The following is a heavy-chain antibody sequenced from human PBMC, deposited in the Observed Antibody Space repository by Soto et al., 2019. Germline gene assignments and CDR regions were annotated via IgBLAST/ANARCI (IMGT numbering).Heavy chain of an antibody. J-gene: IGHJ4*02. Sequence: QVQLQESGPGLVKPSETLSLTCTVSGGSISSYYWSWIRQPPGKGLGWMGYIYFSGSTNYNPSLKSRVTISVDTSKNQFSLKLSSVTAADTAVYYCARDGYYYDSSGYQSVYYFDYWGQGTRVTVSS. D-gene: IGHD3-22*01. CDR2: IYFSGST. V-gene: IGHV4-59*01. CDR1: GGSISSYY. CDR3: ARDGYYYDSSGYQSVYYFDY.